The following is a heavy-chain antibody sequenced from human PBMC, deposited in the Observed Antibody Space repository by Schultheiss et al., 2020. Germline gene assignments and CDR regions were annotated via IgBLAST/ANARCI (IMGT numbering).Heavy chain of an antibody. Sequence: GESLKISCAASGFTLSSYWMHWVRQAPGKGLVWVSRIDNDGSTTAYADFAKGRFTISRDNAKNTLYLQMNSLRAEDTAVYYCARDRQLCQDCWGQGTLVTVSS. CDR1: GFTLSSYW. CDR3: ARDRQLCQDC. D-gene: IGHD3-16*01. CDR2: IDNDGSTT. V-gene: IGHV3-74*01. J-gene: IGHJ4*02.